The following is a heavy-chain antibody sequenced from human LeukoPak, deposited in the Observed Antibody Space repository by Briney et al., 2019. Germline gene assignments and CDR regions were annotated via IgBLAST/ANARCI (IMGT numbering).Heavy chain of an antibody. CDR3: ARESYYDFWSGYYRYGSYYMDV. CDR2: ISSSSSTI. CDR1: GFTFSSYN. V-gene: IGHV3-48*04. J-gene: IGHJ6*03. D-gene: IGHD3-3*01. Sequence: PGGSLRLSCAASGFTFSSYNMNWVRQAPGKGLEWVSYISSSSSTIYYADSVKGRFTISRDNAKNSLYLQMNSLRAEDTAVYYCARESYYDFWSGYYRYGSYYMDVWGKGTTVTVSS.